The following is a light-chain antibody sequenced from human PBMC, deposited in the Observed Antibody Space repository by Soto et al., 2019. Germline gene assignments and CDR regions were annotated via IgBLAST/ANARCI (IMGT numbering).Light chain of an antibody. V-gene: IGKV3-15*01. Sequence: DMVMTQSPATLSVSPGERATLSCRASQSVSSSLAWYQQKPGRSPRLLIYGASTRAIGIPARFSGSGSGTESTLTISSLQSEDFAVYYCLQYNNWWTFGQGTKVDIK. J-gene: IGKJ1*01. CDR2: GAS. CDR3: LQYNNWWT. CDR1: QSVSSS.